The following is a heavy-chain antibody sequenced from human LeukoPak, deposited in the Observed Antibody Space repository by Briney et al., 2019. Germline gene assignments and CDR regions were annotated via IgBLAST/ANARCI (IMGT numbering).Heavy chain of an antibody. CDR2: IKQDESEK. CDR1: GFTFSSYW. D-gene: IGHD2-15*01. Sequence: GGSLTLSCAVSGFTFSSYWMTWVRQAPGKGLEWVANIKQDESEKFYGDSMKGRFIISRDNAKNALYLQMNSLRAEDTAVYYCARGGARYCSGGSCYDLYGMDVWGKGTTVTVSS. CDR3: ARGGARYCSGGSCYDLYGMDV. J-gene: IGHJ6*04. V-gene: IGHV3-7*03.